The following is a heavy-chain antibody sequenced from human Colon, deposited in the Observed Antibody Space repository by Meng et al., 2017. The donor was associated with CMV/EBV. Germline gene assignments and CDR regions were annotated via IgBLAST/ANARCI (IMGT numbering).Heavy chain of an antibody. D-gene: IGHD1-1*01. J-gene: IGHJ4*02. CDR2: IWYDETEK. CDR1: GFSFRTSH. V-gene: IGHV3-30*02. Sequence: GGSLRLSCAASGFSFRTSHMHWVRQAPGKGLEWVAYIWYDETEKSSADSVRGRFTVSRDNSRNTLYLQMSRLRVEDTGLYYCATDGGAWNLDHWGQGTLVTVSS. CDR3: ATDGGAWNLDH.